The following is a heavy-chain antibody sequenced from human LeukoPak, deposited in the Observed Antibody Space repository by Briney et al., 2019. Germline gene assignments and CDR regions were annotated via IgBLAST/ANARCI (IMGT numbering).Heavy chain of an antibody. CDR3: ARVFYDSSGYYLDY. D-gene: IGHD3-22*01. V-gene: IGHV4-59*01. CDR2: IYYSGST. Sequence: SETLSLTCTVSGGSISSYYWSWIRQPPGKGLEWIGYIYYSGSTNYNPSLKSRVTMSVDTSKNQFSLKLSSVTAADTAVYYCARVFYDSSGYYLDYWGQGTLVTVSS. J-gene: IGHJ4*02. CDR1: GGSISSYY.